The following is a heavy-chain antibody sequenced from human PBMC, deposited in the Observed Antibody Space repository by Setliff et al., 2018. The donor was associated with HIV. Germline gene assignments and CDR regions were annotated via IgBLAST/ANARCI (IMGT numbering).Heavy chain of an antibody. V-gene: IGHV4-39*01. J-gene: IGHJ4*02. CDR3: ARHDPEETLSFGDLSSLANFDS. D-gene: IGHD3-10*01. CDR2: MYYSRTT. Sequence: SETLSLTCNVSDDSISSYYWGWIRQPPGRGLEWIVSMYYSRTTSYNPSLESRVALSVDTSKNQFSLHLTSVTAADTAIYYCARHDPEETLSFGDLSSLANFDSWGQGTLVTVSS. CDR1: DDSISSYY.